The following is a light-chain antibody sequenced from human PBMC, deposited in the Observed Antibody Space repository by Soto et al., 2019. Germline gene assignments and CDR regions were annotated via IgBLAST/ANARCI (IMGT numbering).Light chain of an antibody. CDR1: HSISRH. J-gene: IGKJ4*01. V-gene: IGKV1-39*01. CDR3: QQSHSSPLS. CDR2: TAS. Sequence: IQMTQSPSSLSAAVGDRVPITCRASHSISRHLNWYQQKPGKAPELLIYTASNLQSGVPSRFSGSGSGTDFALTISSLQPEDSAVYYCQQSHSSPLSFGGGTKVEFK.